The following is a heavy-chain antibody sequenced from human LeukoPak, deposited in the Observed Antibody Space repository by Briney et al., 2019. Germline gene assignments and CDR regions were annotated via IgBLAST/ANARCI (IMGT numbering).Heavy chain of an antibody. CDR1: GYTFTSYG. Sequence: ASVKVSCKASGYTFTSYGIGWVRQAPGQGLEWMGWISAYNGNTNYAQKLQGRVTMTTDTSTSTAYMELRSLRSDDTAVYYCARVGYCSSTSCYGLGGMDVWGQGTTVTVSS. J-gene: IGHJ6*02. D-gene: IGHD2-2*01. CDR2: ISAYNGNT. V-gene: IGHV1-18*01. CDR3: ARVGYCSSTSCYGLGGMDV.